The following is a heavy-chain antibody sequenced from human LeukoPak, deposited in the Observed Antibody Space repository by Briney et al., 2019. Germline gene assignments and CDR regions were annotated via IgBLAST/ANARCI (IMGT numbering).Heavy chain of an antibody. CDR3: AREGTYCTSTTCYDC. CDR2: ISYDGSDT. CDR1: GFTFSSYG. D-gene: IGHD2-2*01. Sequence: PGGSLRLSCAASGFTFSSYGMHWVRQAPGKGLEWVAVISYDGSDTYYADSVKGRFTISRDDSKNTLSLQMDTLRAEDTAVYYCAREGTYCTSTTCYDCWGQGTLVTVSS. J-gene: IGHJ4*02. V-gene: IGHV3-30*03.